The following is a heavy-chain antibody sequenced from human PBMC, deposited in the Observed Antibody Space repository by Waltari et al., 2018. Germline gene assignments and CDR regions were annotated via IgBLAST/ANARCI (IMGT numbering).Heavy chain of an antibody. J-gene: IGHJ3*02. V-gene: IGHV1-69-2*01. CDR2: VDPEDGET. CDR3: ATGVGATVAFDI. CDR1: GYTFTAYN. D-gene: IGHD1-26*01. Sequence: EVQLVQSGAEVKKPGATVKISCKASGYTFTAYNMHWGQQAPGKGLEWMGRVDPEDGETIYAEKFQGRVTITADTSTDTAYMELSSLRSEDTAVYYCATGVGATVAFDIWGQGTMVTVSS.